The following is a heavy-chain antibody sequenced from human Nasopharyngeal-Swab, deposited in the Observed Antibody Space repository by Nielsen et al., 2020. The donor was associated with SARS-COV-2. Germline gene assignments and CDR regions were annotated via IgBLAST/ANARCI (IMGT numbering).Heavy chain of an antibody. Sequence: GESLKISCAASGFTFSSYWMSWVRQAPGKGLGWVATIKQDGSEKYSVDSVKGRFTISRDNAKNSLYLQMNSLRAEDTAVYYCARDQLDHPYDYVWGTYRYTYFDYWGQGTLVTVSS. CDR3: ARDQLDHPYDYVWGTYRYTYFDY. D-gene: IGHD3-16*02. CDR1: GFTFSSYW. J-gene: IGHJ4*02. CDR2: IKQDGSEK. V-gene: IGHV3-7*01.